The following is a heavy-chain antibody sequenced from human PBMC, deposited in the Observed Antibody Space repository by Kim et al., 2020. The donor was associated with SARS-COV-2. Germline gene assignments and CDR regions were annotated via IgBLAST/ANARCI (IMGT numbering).Heavy chain of an antibody. CDR3: ARRRKDYYYMDV. J-gene: IGHJ6*03. CDR2: IYYSGST. CDR1: GGSISSSSYY. Sequence: SETLSLTCTVSGGSISSSSYYWGWIRQPPGKGLVWIGSIYYSGSTYYNPSLKSRVTISVDTSKNQFSLKLSSVTAADTAVYYSARRRKDYYYMDVWGKGTAVTVS. V-gene: IGHV4-39*01.